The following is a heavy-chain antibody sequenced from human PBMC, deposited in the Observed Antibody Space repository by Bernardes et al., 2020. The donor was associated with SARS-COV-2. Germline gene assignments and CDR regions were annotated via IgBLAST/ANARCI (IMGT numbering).Heavy chain of an antibody. V-gene: IGHV3-30*18. J-gene: IGHJ6*02. D-gene: IGHD2-2*01. CDR1: GFTFSSYG. CDR3: AKDLVPATYYYGMDV. Sequence: GGSLRLSCAASGFTFSSYGMHWVRQAPGKGLEWVAVISYDGSNKYYADSVKGRFTISRDNSKNTLYLQMNSLRAEDTAVYYCAKDLVPATYYYGMDVWGQGTTVTVSS. CDR2: ISYDGSNK.